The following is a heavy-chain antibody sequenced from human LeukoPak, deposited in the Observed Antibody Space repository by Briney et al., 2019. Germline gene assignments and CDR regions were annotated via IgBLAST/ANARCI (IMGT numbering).Heavy chain of an antibody. V-gene: IGHV3-43D*03. CDR1: GFTFDDYG. Sequence: GGSLRLSCAASGFTFDDYGMSWVRQAPGKGLEWVSLISWDGGSTYYADSVKGRFTISRDNSKSSLYLQMNSLRAEDTASYYCAKEGGGDSMGAFDIWGQGTMVTVSS. J-gene: IGHJ3*02. D-gene: IGHD2-21*02. CDR2: ISWDGGST. CDR3: AKEGGGDSMGAFDI.